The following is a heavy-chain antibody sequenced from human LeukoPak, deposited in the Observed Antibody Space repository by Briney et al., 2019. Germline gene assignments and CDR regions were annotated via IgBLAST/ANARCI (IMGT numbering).Heavy chain of an antibody. D-gene: IGHD6-19*01. CDR3: ARDSVVAGPLDS. CDR1: GFIFGTYS. CDR2: ISLSSSTI. J-gene: IGHJ4*01. V-gene: IGHV3-48*04. Sequence: GSLRLSCAASGFIFGTYSMNWVRQAPGKGLEWISYISLSSSTIYYAASVQGRFTIYRDNAKNSLYLQMNSLRAEDTAVYYCARDSVVAGPLDSWGHGTLVTVSS.